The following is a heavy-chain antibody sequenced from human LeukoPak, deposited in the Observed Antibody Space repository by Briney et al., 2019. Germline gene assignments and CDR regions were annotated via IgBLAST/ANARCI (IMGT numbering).Heavy chain of an antibody. CDR1: GASISSSY. CDR3: ARRGYSGIDY. J-gene: IGHJ4*02. V-gene: IGHV4-59*08. D-gene: IGHD5-12*01. CDR2: IHYSGSI. Sequence: SETLSLTCTVSGASISSSYWSWIRQPPGKGLEWIGFIHYSGSIDHNPSLKSRVTTSMDTSKNQFYLKLTSVTAADTAIYYCARRGYSGIDYWGQGTLVTVSS.